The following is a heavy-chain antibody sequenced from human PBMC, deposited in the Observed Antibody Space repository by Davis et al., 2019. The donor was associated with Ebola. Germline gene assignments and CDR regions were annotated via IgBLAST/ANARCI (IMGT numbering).Heavy chain of an antibody. J-gene: IGHJ4*02. D-gene: IGHD6-13*01. CDR2: IKQDGSEK. CDR3: TRGPSTGNSFSY. V-gene: IGHV3-7*01. Sequence: GGSLRLSCAASGFTFSSYSMNWVRQAPGKGLEWVANIKQDGSEKYYVDSVKGRFTISRDNAKNSLYVQMNSLRAEDTAVYYCTRGPSTGNSFSYWGQGTLVTVSS. CDR1: GFTFSSYS.